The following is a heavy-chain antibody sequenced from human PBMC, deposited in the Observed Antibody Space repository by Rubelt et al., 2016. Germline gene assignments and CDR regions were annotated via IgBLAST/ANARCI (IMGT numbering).Heavy chain of an antibody. D-gene: IGHD3-10*01. Sequence: QLQLQESGPGLVKPSETLSLTCAVYGGSLSGYYWSWIRQPPGKGLEWIGEISHSGSTSYNPSLKSWGTISVDTAKGQVSLRLRSGTAADTAVYYCARGRRTHSGNSRRDWFDPWGQGTLVTVSS. CDR3: ARGRRTHSGNSRRDWFDP. V-gene: IGHV4-34*01. CDR1: GGSLSGYY. CDR2: ISHSGST. J-gene: IGHJ5*02.